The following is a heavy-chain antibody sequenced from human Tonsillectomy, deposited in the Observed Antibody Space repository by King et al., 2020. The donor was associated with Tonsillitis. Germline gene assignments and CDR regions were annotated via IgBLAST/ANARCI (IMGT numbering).Heavy chain of an antibody. Sequence: VQLVESGGGVVQPGRSLRLSCEVSGFRFSDYGMHWVRQAPGKGLEWLAVLSYDGRLEYYIDSVKGRFTISRDNSKNTMYLQMHSLRAEDTAVYYCARDLRALGVTTVYYFDYWGQGALVTVSS. J-gene: IGHJ4*02. CDR2: LSYDGRLE. CDR1: GFRFSDYG. D-gene: IGHD4-17*01. V-gene: IGHV3-30*03. CDR3: ARDLRALGVTTVYYFDY.